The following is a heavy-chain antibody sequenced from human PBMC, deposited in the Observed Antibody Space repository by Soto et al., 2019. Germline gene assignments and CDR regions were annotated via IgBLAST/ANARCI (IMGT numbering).Heavy chain of an antibody. D-gene: IGHD2-2*01. V-gene: IGHV1-69*12. CDR1: GGTFSSYA. CDR3: ASHSSLRGYCISTSCYGYYYGMDV. Sequence: QVQLVQSGAEVKKPGSSVKVSCKASGGTFSSYAISWVRQAPGQGLEWMGGIIPIFGTADYAQKFQGRVTITADESTRTAYMELSSLRSKDTAVYYCASHSSLRGYCISTSCYGYYYGMDVWGQGTTVTVSS. J-gene: IGHJ6*02. CDR2: IIPIFGTA.